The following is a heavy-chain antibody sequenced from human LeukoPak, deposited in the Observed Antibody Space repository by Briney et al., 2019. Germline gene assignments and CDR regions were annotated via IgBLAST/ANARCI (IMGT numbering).Heavy chain of an antibody. CDR2: ISSSGSPI. V-gene: IGHV3-48*03. J-gene: IGHJ4*02. CDR1: GFTFRSHE. CDR3: ARGLTLFDY. Sequence: GGSLRLSCAASGFTFRSHEMTWVLQAPGKGLEWVSYISSSGSPIYYADSVMGRFTISRDNAKNSLYLQMNSLRAEDTAVYYCARGLTLFDYWGQGTLVTVSS. D-gene: IGHD4/OR15-4a*01.